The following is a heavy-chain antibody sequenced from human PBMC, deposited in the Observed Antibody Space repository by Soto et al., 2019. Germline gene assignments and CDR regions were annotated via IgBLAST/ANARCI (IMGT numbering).Heavy chain of an antibody. V-gene: IGHV3-23*01. J-gene: IGHJ4*02. Sequence: EVQLLESGGGLVQPGGSLRLSCAASGVTFSNYAVTWVRQAPGKGLEWVSTISGSGGSTYYADSVKGRFTISRDNSKHTLYLQMNSLRAEDTAVYYCAKDQGSSWYEIYYWGQGTLVTVSS. CDR2: ISGSGGST. CDR1: GVTFSNYA. CDR3: AKDQGSSWYEIYY. D-gene: IGHD6-13*01.